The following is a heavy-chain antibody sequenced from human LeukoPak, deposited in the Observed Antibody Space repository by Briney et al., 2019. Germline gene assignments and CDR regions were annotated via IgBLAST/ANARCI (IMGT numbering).Heavy chain of an antibody. CDR1: GGTFSSYA. J-gene: IGHJ6*02. Sequence: GASVKVSCKASGGTFSSYAISWVRQAPGQGLEWMGGIIPIFGTANYAQKFQGRVTITADESTSTAYMELSSLRSEDTAVYYCARSYYYDSSGYPGYYYYGMNVWGQGTTVTVSS. V-gene: IGHV1-69*01. D-gene: IGHD3-22*01. CDR3: ARSYYYDSSGYPGYYYYGMNV. CDR2: IIPIFGTA.